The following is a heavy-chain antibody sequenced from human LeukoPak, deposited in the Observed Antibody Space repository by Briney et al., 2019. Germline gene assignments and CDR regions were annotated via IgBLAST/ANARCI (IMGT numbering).Heavy chain of an antibody. J-gene: IGHJ3*02. CDR1: GFTFSSYG. V-gene: IGHV3-30*02. CDR3: AKDPYCSSSSCYTGSFAFDI. D-gene: IGHD2-2*02. CDR2: IRYDGSNK. Sequence: GGSLRLSCAASGFTFSSYGMHWVRQAPGKGLEWVAFIRYDGSNKYHADSVKGRFTISRDNSKNTLYLQMNSLRAEDTAVYYCAKDPYCSSSSCYTGSFAFDIWGQGTMVTVSS.